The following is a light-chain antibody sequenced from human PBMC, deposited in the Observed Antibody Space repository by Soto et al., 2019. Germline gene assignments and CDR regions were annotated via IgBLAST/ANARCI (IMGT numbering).Light chain of an antibody. CDR2: SAS. V-gene: IGKV1-27*01. CDR1: QDIIYY. CDR3: QQYNSAPNT. Sequence: DIRMTQSLSSLSAFVGDTVTIACRASQDIIYYLAWYQQKPGKIPKLLIHSASTLQTGVQSRFSGTGSGTVFTLTINNLQPEDVATYYCQQYNSAPNTFGQGSRLEIK. J-gene: IGKJ2*01.